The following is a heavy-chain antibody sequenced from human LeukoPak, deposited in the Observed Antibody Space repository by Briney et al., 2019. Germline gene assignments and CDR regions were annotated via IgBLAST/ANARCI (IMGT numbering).Heavy chain of an antibody. D-gene: IGHD6-13*01. Sequence: SETLSLTCAVYGGSFSGYYWSWIRQPPGKGLEWIGEINHSGSTNYNPSLKSRVTISVDTPKNQFSLKLSSVTAADTAVYYCATSTPGYSSSWLDYWGQGTLVTVSS. V-gene: IGHV4-34*01. CDR3: ATSTPGYSSSWLDY. CDR1: GGSFSGYY. CDR2: INHSGST. J-gene: IGHJ4*02.